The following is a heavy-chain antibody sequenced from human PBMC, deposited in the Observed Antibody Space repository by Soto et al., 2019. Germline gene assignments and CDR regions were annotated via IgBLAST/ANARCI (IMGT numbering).Heavy chain of an antibody. CDR2: IYWDDDK. V-gene: IGHV2-5*02. Sequence: QITLKESGPPLVKPTQTLTLTCTFSGFSLSTTRVGVGWIRQPPGKALEWLALIYWDDDKRYSPFLKSRLTIXTXTXKTQVVLTMTNMDPMDTATYFCAHTLVAGLGYYFDYWGQGTLVTVSS. CDR3: AHTLVAGLGYYFDY. J-gene: IGHJ4*02. D-gene: IGHD6-19*01. CDR1: GFSLSTTRVG.